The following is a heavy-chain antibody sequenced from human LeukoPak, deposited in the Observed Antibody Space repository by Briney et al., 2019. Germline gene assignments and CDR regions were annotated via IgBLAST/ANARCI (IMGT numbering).Heavy chain of an antibody. J-gene: IGHJ5*02. Sequence: PSETLSLTCTVSGDSLSNNYWSWIRQPPGKGLEWIGHIYYSGSTSYNPSLKSRVTISVETSKNQFSLKLKSVTAADTAVYYCARGGYYGSGNDFRFDPWGQGILVTVSS. CDR1: GDSLSNNY. CDR2: IYYSGST. D-gene: IGHD3-10*01. V-gene: IGHV4-59*01. CDR3: ARGGYYGSGNDFRFDP.